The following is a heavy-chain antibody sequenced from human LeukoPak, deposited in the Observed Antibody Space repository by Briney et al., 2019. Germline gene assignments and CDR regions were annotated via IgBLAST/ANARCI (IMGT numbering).Heavy chain of an antibody. J-gene: IGHJ4*02. CDR3: ARDLGYCSGGGCYDHYFDY. V-gene: IGHV3-7*01. Sequence: GGSLRLSCAASGFTFSTYWMSWVRQAPGKGLEWVANIRQDGSEKYYVDSVKGRFTVSRDNARNSLYLRMNSLRAEDTALYYCARDLGYCSGGGCYDHYFDYWGQGTLVTVSS. CDR2: IRQDGSEK. D-gene: IGHD2-15*01. CDR1: GFTFSTYW.